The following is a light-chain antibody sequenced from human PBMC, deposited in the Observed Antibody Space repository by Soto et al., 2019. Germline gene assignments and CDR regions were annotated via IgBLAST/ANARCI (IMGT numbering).Light chain of an antibody. CDR1: HSVTTH. Sequence: IALTQSPDTLSLSHGETATLSCWASHSVTTHLAWFQQRPGQTPRLLIYDASTRAPGIPARFSGRGSGADFTLTISSLEPEDFAVYYCQQRSDSITFGQGTRLEIK. CDR3: QQRSDSIT. J-gene: IGKJ5*01. V-gene: IGKV3-11*01. CDR2: DAS.